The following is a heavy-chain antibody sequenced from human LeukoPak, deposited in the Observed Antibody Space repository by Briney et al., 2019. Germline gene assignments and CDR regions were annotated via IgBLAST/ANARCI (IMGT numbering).Heavy chain of an antibody. D-gene: IGHD3-9*01. Sequence: GGSLRLSCAASGFTFSSNYMSWVRQAPGKGLEWGSVIYSGGSTYYADSVTGRFTISRDNSKNTLYLQMNSLRAEDTAVYYCARDSHYDILTGFYYYGMDVWGQGTTVTVSS. V-gene: IGHV3-53*01. CDR3: ARDSHYDILTGFYYYGMDV. CDR1: GFTFSSNY. CDR2: IYSGGST. J-gene: IGHJ6*02.